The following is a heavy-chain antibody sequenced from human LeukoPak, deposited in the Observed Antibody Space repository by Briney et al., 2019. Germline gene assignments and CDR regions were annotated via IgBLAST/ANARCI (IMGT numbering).Heavy chain of an antibody. CDR3: ARQVAAAGGATYQFDY. Sequence: SETLSLTCTVSGGSISSYYWSWIRQPPGKGLEWIGYIYYSGSTNYNPSLKSRVTISVDTSKNQFSLKLSSVTAADTAVYYCARQVAAAGGATYQFDYWGQGTLVTVSS. J-gene: IGHJ4*02. CDR1: GGSISSYY. V-gene: IGHV4-59*08. D-gene: IGHD6-13*01. CDR2: IYYSGST.